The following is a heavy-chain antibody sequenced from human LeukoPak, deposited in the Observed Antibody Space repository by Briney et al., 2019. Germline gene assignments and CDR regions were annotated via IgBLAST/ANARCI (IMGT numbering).Heavy chain of an antibody. CDR2: MYSDGINK. D-gene: IGHD3-22*01. CDR1: GFTFSFYG. CDR3: AGSMYYSDSSGHYYGYFHH. V-gene: IGHV3-33*01. J-gene: IGHJ1*01. Sequence: PGRSLRLSCAASGFTFSFYGIHWVRQAPGKGLEWVAVMYSDGINKYYADSVKGRFTISRDNSKNTLYLQMSSLRAEDTAVYYCAGSMYYSDSSGHYYGYFHHWGQGTLVTDSS.